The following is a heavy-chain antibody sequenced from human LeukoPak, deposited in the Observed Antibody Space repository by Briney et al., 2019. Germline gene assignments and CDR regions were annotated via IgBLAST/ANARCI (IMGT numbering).Heavy chain of an antibody. Sequence: GASVKVSCKASGYTSTGYYMHWVRQAPGQGLEWMGWINPNSGGTNYAQKFQGRVTMTRDTSISTAYMELSRLRSDDTAVYYCARVRRATGTTGDYYYYMDVWGKGTTVTVSS. CDR2: INPNSGGT. J-gene: IGHJ6*03. CDR3: ARVRRATGTTGDYYYYMDV. D-gene: IGHD1-1*01. CDR1: GYTSTGYY. V-gene: IGHV1-2*02.